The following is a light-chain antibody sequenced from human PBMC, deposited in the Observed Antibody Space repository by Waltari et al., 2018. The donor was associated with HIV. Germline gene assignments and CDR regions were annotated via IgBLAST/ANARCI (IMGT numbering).Light chain of an antibody. CDR1: SSNLGAGYD. CDR2: GNS. CDR3: QSYDSSLSNWV. J-gene: IGLJ3*02. V-gene: IGLV1-40*01. Sequence: QSVLTQPPSVSGAPGQRVTISCTGSSSNLGAGYDVPWYQQLPGTAPKLLIYGNSNRPSGVPDRFSGSKSGTSASLAITGLQPDDETDYYCQSYDSSLSNWVFGGGTKLTVL.